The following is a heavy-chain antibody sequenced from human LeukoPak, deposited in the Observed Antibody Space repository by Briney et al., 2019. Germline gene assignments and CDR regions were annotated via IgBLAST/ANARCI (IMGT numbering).Heavy chain of an antibody. CDR1: GFPFSSYA. CDR3: AKGRRNCSSTSFYLDY. CDR2: ISGSGGST. D-gene: IGHD2-2*01. Sequence: GRSLRLSCASSGFPFSSYAMRWVRQAPRKGLEWVSAISGSGGSTYYADSVKGRFTISRDNAKNTLYLQMKSLRAEDKAVYYCAKGRRNCSSTSFYLDYWRQGTLVSVFS. J-gene: IGHJ4*02. V-gene: IGHV3-23*01.